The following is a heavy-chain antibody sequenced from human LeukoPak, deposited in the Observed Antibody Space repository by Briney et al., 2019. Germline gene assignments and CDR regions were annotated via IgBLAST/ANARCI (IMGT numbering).Heavy chain of an antibody. D-gene: IGHD3-22*01. Sequence: GGSLRLSCAASGFTFSDFYMTWIRQAPGKGLEWVSYISNRGSTIHYADSVRGRFTISRDNAKKSLYLQMNGLRAEDTAVYYCARDKGDYDTSGSLFVFGGQGTLVTVSS. CDR3: ARDKGDYDTSGSLFVF. J-gene: IGHJ4*02. CDR2: ISNRGSTI. CDR1: GFTFSDFY. V-gene: IGHV3-11*01.